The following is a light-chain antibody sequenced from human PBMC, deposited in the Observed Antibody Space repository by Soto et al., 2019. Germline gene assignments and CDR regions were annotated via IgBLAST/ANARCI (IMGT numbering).Light chain of an antibody. V-gene: IGKV3-20*01. CDR3: QQYGSSPTWT. CDR1: ESVTNY. J-gene: IGKJ1*01. Sequence: EIVLTQSPATLSLSPGERGTLSCRASESVTNYLAWYQQKPGQAPRLLIYGASTRASGIPDRFSGSGSGTDFTLTISRLEPEDSAVYYCQQYGSSPTWTFGQG. CDR2: GAS.